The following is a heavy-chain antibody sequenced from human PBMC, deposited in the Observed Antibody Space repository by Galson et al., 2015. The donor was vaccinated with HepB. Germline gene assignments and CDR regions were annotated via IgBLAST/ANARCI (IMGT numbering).Heavy chain of an antibody. V-gene: IGHV4-30-4*01. Sequence: TLSLTCTVSGGSISSGDYYWSWIRQPPGKGLEWIGYIYYSGSTYYNPSLKSRVTISVDTSKNQFSLKLSSVTAADTAVYYCARKGYDFWSGYFDYWGQGTLVTVSS. CDR3: ARKGYDFWSGYFDY. CDR2: IYYSGST. D-gene: IGHD3-3*01. CDR1: GGSISSGDYY. J-gene: IGHJ4*02.